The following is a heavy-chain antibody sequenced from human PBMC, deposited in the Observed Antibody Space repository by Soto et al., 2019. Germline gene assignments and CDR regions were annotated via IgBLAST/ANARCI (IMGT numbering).Heavy chain of an antibody. CDR3: ARVGVRDGDYGVSRFDP. CDR2: IYYSGNT. Sequence: SETLSLTCTVSSGSISSSSSYWGWIRQPPGKGLEWIGSIYYSGNTYYNPSLKSRVTISIDSSKTQFSLKLSSVTAADTAVYYCARVGVRDGDYGVSRFDPWGQGTLVTVSS. V-gene: IGHV4-39*01. D-gene: IGHD4-17*01. J-gene: IGHJ5*02. CDR1: SGSISSSSSY.